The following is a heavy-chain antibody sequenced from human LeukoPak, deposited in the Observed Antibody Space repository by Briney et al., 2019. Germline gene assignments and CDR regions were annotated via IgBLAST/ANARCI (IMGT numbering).Heavy chain of an antibody. CDR3: ARDARGTYCSSTSCYSDNWFDP. D-gene: IGHD2-2*01. Sequence: PSETLCLTCAVSGCSISSYYWSWIRQPPGKGLEWIGVIYYSGSTNYNPSLKSRVTISVDTSKNPFSLKLSSVTAADTAVYYCARDARGTYCSSTSCYSDNWFDPWGQGTLVTVSS. CDR2: IYYSGST. CDR1: GCSISSYY. V-gene: IGHV4-59*01. J-gene: IGHJ5*02.